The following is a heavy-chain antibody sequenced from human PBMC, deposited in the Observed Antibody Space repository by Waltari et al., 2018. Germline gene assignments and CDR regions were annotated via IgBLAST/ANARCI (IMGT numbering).Heavy chain of an antibody. Sequence: QLQLQESGPGLVKPSETLSLTCPVSGGPISSRSYYWGLDRLTRGQGLEWTGSICCSGHTYYNPPLKIRVTISVDTSKNQFSLKLSSVTAADTAVYYCARIGVPAYYYYYMDVWGKGTTVTISS. CDR3: ARIGVPAYYYYYMDV. D-gene: IGHD2-2*01. J-gene: IGHJ6*03. CDR2: ICCSGHT. V-gene: IGHV4-39*07. CDR1: GGPISSRSYY.